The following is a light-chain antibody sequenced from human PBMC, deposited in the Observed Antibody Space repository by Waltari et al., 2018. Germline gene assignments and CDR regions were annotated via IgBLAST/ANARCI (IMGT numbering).Light chain of an antibody. CDR3: QQYDSVPYT. CDR1: QSISSW. J-gene: IGKJ2*01. CDR2: RAS. V-gene: IGKV1-5*03. Sequence: DIQMTHSPSTLSASVGGRVTITCRASQSISSWLAWYQQKPGKAPKLLIYRASSLESGVPSRFSGSGSGTEFTLTISSLQPDDFATYYCQQYDSVPYTFGQGTKLEIK.